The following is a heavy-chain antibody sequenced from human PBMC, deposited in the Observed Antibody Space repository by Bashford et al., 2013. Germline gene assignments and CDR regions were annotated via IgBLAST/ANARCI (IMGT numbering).Heavy chain of an antibody. D-gene: IGHD4-17*01. CDR1: GFTFSSYG. CDR3: ARDQANGPKIYGEMKEYYFDF. V-gene: IGHV3-30*19. Sequence: GGPLRLSCAASGFTFSSYGMHWVRQAPGKGLEWVAVISSDGTRKYYADSVEGRFTISRDNSKNTLYLQMNSLRAEDTAVFYCARDQANGPKIYGEMKEYYFDFWGREPWSRLL. J-gene: IGHJ4*02. CDR2: ISSDGTRK.